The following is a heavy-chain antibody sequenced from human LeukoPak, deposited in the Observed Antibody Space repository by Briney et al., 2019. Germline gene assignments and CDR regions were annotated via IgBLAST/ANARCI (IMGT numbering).Heavy chain of an antibody. CDR2: MYYSGST. V-gene: IGHV4-61*01. CDR1: GGSVSSGSYY. CDR3: AGNIAVADRGDFDY. D-gene: IGHD6-19*01. Sequence: SETLSLTCTVSGGSVSSGSYYWSWIRQPPGKRLEWIGYMYYSGSTNYNPFLKSRVTISVDTSKNQFSLKLSSVTAADTAVYYCAGNIAVADRGDFDYWGQGTLVTVSS. J-gene: IGHJ4*02.